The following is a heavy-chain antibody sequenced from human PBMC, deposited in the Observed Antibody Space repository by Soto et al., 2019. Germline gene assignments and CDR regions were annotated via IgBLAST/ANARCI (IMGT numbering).Heavy chain of an antibody. CDR2: FDPEDGET. Sequence: ASLKVSGKVSGYTLTELSMHWVRQAPGKGPGRVGGFDPEDGETIYAQKFQGRVTMTEDTSTAPAYMELSSLRSEDTAVYYCATDLFPDYYASSGPRDYWGQGPLVTVSS. V-gene: IGHV1-24*01. D-gene: IGHD3-22*01. J-gene: IGHJ4*02. CDR1: GYTLTELS. CDR3: ATDLFPDYYASSGPRDY.